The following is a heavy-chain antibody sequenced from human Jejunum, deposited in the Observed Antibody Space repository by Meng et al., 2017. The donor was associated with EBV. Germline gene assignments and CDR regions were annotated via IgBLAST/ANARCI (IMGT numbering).Heavy chain of an antibody. CDR3: ARGSHYTWDV. Sequence: QVQWHGSGPGLVEPSVTLSLTCGVSGDSIISTDTWWSWVRQPPGKGLGWIGEIFTAGNTNYNPSLKSQVTMSVDTSKNQFSLNLSSVTAADSAVYYCARGSHYTWDVWGQGTLVTVSS. CDR1: GDSIISTDTW. V-gene: IGHV4-4*02. J-gene: IGHJ4*02. CDR2: IFTAGNT. D-gene: IGHD3-16*01.